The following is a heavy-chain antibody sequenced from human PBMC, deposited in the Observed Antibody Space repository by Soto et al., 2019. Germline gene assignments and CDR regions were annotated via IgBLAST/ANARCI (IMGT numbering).Heavy chain of an antibody. V-gene: IGHV1-18*01. J-gene: IGHJ5*02. D-gene: IGHD2-2*01. CDR2: ISAYNGNT. Sequence: QVQLVQSGAEVKKPGASVKVSCKASGYTFTSYGIRWVRQAPGQGLEWMGWISAYNGNTHYAQQLQGRGTMTTDTSMSTAYMELRSLKSADPAVYDCAASSTSENWFDPWGQGDLVTVSS. CDR1: GYTFTSYG. CDR3: AASSTSENWFDP.